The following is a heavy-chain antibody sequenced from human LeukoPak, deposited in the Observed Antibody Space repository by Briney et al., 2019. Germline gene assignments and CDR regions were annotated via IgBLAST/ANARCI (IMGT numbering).Heavy chain of an antibody. CDR2: IYYSGST. V-gene: IGHV4-31*03. D-gene: IGHD5-24*01. CDR1: GGSIGSGGYY. Sequence: SETLSLTCTVSGGSIGSGGYYWSWIRQHPGKGLEWIGYIYYSGSTYYNPSLKSRVTISVDTSKNQFSLKLSSVTAADTAVYFCARGRGGYNSPFDYWGQGTLVTVSS. CDR3: ARGRGGYNSPFDY. J-gene: IGHJ4*02.